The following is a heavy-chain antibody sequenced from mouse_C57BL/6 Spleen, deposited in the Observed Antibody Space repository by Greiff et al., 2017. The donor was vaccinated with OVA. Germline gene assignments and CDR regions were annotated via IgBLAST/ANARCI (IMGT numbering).Heavy chain of an antibody. CDR2: INYDGSST. Sequence: EVQRVESEGGLVQPGSSMKLSCTASGFTFSDYYMAWVRQVPEKGLEWVANINYDGSSTYYLDSLKSRFIISRDNAKNILYLQMSSLTSEDTATYYCARYYYGLDYWGQGTTLTVSS. D-gene: IGHD1-1*01. CDR3: ARYYYGLDY. J-gene: IGHJ2*01. V-gene: IGHV5-16*01. CDR1: GFTFSDYY.